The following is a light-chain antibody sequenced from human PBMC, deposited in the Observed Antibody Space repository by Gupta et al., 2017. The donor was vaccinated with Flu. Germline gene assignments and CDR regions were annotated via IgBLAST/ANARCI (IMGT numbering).Light chain of an antibody. CDR3: QVWDSSSDRQGFV. V-gene: IGLV3-21*02. CDR1: NIASKS. J-gene: IGLJ2*01. Sequence: GGNNIASKSVHWYQQKPGQAPALVFLDDIDRPSGIPERFSGSNSGNTATLTISRVEAGDEADYYYQVWDSSSDRQGFVFGGGTKLTV. CDR2: DDI.